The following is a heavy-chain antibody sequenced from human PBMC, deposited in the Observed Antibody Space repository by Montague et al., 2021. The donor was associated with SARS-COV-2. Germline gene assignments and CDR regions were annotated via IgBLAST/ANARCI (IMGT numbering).Heavy chain of an antibody. V-gene: IGHV4-59*01. D-gene: IGHD2-15*01. CDR2: IYHSGST. CDR1: GDSIRSNS. Sequence: SETLSLTCTVSGDSIRSNSWGWIRQHPGAGMEWIGYIYHSGSTNSNPSLKGRATISIDTSKNQFFLELTSVTAADTAVYFCDRGPLIAPTMMVVGFDWWGQGTLVTVSS. J-gene: IGHJ4*02. CDR3: DRGPLIAPTMMVVGFDW.